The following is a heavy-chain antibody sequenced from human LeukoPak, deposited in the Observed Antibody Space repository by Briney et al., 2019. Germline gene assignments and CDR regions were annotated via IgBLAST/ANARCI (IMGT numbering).Heavy chain of an antibody. CDR1: GYTFTSYD. Sequence: ASVKVSCKASGYTFTSYDINWVRQATGQGLEWMGWMNPNSGNTGYAQKFQGRVTITRDTSISTAYMELSSLRSEDTAVYYCARRGCSSTSCYNNWFDPCGQGTLVTVSS. CDR3: ARRGCSSTSCYNNWFDP. D-gene: IGHD2-2*02. J-gene: IGHJ5*02. V-gene: IGHV1-8*03. CDR2: MNPNSGNT.